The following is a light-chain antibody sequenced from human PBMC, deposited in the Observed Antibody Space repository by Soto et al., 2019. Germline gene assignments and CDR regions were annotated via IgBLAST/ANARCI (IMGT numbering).Light chain of an antibody. CDR2: YVS. V-gene: IGKV1-9*01. Sequence: DIQLTQSPPLLSAGVGDRVSITCRASQDVNNHLAWYQQTPGRAPKLLISYVSTLQSGVPSRFSGSGSGTAFTLTINSLQPEDFATYYCQEIDSYPPTFGQGTRLEIK. J-gene: IGKJ5*01. CDR1: QDVNNH. CDR3: QEIDSYPPT.